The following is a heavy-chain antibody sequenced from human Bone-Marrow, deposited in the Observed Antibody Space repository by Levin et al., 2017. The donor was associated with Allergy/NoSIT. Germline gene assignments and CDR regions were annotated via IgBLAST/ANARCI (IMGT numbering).Heavy chain of an antibody. CDR2: IFPSDSNT. D-gene: IGHD2-21*02. J-gene: IGHJ6*02. Sequence: GESLKISCEVSGYTFTSYWIGWVRQMPGKGLEWMGIIFPSDSNTRYSPSFQGQVTISADKSIRTAYLQWSSLKASDTAMYYCARQGCGGDCSSSYYYGMDVWGQGTTVTVSS. V-gene: IGHV5-51*01. CDR3: ARQGCGGDCSSSYYYGMDV. CDR1: GYTFTSYW.